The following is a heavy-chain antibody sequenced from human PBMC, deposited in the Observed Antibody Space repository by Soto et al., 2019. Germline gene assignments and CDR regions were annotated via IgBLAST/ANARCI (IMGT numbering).Heavy chain of an antibody. J-gene: IGHJ4*02. CDR3: ARADDFSDRCDY. Sequence: SETLCLTCTVSGGSISSGDFYWSWIRQPPGKGLELIGNIYYSGSTYYNPSLRSRAIMSVDTSQNQFSLKLSSLTAADTAVYFCARADDFSDRCDYWGQGALVTVSS. V-gene: IGHV4-30-4*01. D-gene: IGHD4-17*01. CDR2: IYYSGST. CDR1: GGSISSGDFY.